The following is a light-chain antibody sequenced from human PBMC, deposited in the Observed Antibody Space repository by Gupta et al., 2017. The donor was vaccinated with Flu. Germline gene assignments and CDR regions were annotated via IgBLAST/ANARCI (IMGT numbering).Light chain of an antibody. V-gene: IGLV2-11*01. CDR1: SSDVGGYKY. CDR3: CSYAGSYTVV. Sequence: QSALTPPRSVSGSPERSVPISCPSTSSDVGGYKYVSWYQQHPVKAPKLMIDDVSKRPSGVPDRFSGAKSGNTASLTIAGLQAEDEADYYCCSYAGSYTVVFGTGTKVTVL. CDR2: DVS. J-gene: IGLJ1*01.